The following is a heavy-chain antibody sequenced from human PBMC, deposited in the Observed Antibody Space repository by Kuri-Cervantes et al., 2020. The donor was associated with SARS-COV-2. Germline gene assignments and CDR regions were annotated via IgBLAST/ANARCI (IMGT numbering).Heavy chain of an antibody. CDR1: GVSISSQY. J-gene: IGHJ4*02. V-gene: IGHV4-59*11. D-gene: IGHD4-17*01. Sequence: GSLRLSCTVSGVSISSQYWSWIRQFPGKGLEYIAYIYNSGSTNYNPSLKSRVTISADTSKNQFSLRLSSVTAADTAVYYCARGINDCADYGLDYWGQGTLVTVSS. CDR3: ARGINDCADYGLDY. CDR2: IYNSGST.